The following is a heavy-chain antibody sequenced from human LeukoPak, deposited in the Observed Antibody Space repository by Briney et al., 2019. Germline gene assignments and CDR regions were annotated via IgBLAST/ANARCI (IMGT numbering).Heavy chain of an antibody. CDR1: GFTFSSYG. D-gene: IGHD3-9*01. CDR2: ISSNGGST. V-gene: IGHV3-64*01. Sequence: GGSLRLSCAASGFTFSSYGMSWVRQAPGKGLEYVSAISSNGGSTYYANSVKGRFTISRDNSKNTLYLQMGSLRAEDMAVYYCARDARPTYYDILTGYYSGYYYYYMDVWGKGTTVTVSS. CDR3: ARDARPTYYDILTGYYSGYYYYYMDV. J-gene: IGHJ6*03.